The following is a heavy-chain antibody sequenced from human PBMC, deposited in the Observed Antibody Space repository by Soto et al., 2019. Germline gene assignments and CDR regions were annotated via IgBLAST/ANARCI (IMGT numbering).Heavy chain of an antibody. J-gene: IGHJ3*02. CDR3: ARDSLELYYYDSSGSRGAFDI. CDR2: INPSGGST. Sequence: GASVKVSCKASGYTFTSYYMHWVRQAPGQGLEWMGIINPSGGSTSYAQKFQGRVTMTRDTSTSTVYMELSSLRSEDTAVYYCARDSLELYYYDSSGSRGAFDIWGQGTMVTVSS. CDR1: GYTFTSYY. D-gene: IGHD3-22*01. V-gene: IGHV1-46*01.